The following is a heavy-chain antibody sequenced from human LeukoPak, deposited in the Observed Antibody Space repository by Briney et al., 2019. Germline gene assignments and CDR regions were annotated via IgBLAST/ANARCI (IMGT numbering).Heavy chain of an antibody. J-gene: IGHJ4*02. Sequence: PSETLSLTCTVSGGSISSSSYYWGWIRQPPGKGLEWIGSIHYSGSTYYNPSLKSRVTMSVDTSKNQFSLKLNSVTAADTAIYYCAKEGWLRSLDYWGQGTLVTVSS. D-gene: IGHD5-12*01. V-gene: IGHV4-39*07. CDR1: GGSISSSSYY. CDR3: AKEGWLRSLDY. CDR2: IHYSGST.